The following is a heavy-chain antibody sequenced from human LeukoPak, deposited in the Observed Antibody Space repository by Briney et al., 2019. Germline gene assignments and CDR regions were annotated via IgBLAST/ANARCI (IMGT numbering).Heavy chain of an antibody. CDR2: ISPSGGST. V-gene: IGHV1-46*01. D-gene: IGHD3-22*01. CDR3: ARGGVYDSSGYSDY. Sequence: ASVKVSCKAPGYTFTTYYLHWVRQAPGQGLEWMGIISPSGGSTTYAQKFQGRVTMTRDTSTSTVYMDLSSLRSEDTAVYYCARGGVYDSSGYSDYWGQGTLVTVSS. CDR1: GYTFTTYY. J-gene: IGHJ4*02.